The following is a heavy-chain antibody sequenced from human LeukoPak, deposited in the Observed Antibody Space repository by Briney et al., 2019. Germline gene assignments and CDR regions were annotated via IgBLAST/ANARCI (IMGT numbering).Heavy chain of an antibody. D-gene: IGHD1-1*01. V-gene: IGHV4-59*01. J-gene: IGHJ6*03. CDR3: AGTYRYNYYYYMDV. CDR1: RGSISGYS. CDR2: IYYSGDT. Sequence: SETLSLTCTVSRGSISGYSWSWIRQSPGGGLEWIGYIYYSGDTAYNPSLKSRVTISVDTSKNQFSLKLSSVTAADTAVYYCAGTYRYNYYYYMDVWGKGTTVTISS.